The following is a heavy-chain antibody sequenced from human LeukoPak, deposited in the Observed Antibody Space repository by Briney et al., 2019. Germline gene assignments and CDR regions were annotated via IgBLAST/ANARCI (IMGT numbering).Heavy chain of an antibody. J-gene: IGHJ4*02. V-gene: IGHV3-33*06. CDR3: AKANGYNNGRFDF. CDR2: IWYDGKKK. Sequence: GGSLRLSCAASGFTFSSYGMHWVRQAPGKGLEWVAVIWYDGKKKYYADSVKGRFTISRDNSKNTLYLQTDSLGAEDTALYYCAKANGYNNGRFDFWGQGILITVSS. CDR1: GFTFSSYG. D-gene: IGHD5-18*01.